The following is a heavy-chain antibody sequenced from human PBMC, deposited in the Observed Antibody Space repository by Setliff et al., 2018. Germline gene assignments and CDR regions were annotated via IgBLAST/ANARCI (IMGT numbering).Heavy chain of an antibody. D-gene: IGHD3-16*01. CDR2: IYYSGST. CDR3: ARLRGAFDY. J-gene: IGHJ4*02. Sequence: TLSLTCTVSGGSISSSSYYWGWIRQPPGKGLEWIGSIYYSGSTYYNPSLKSRVTISVDTSKNQFSLRLNSATAADMAVYYCARLRGAFDYWGQGTLVTVS. CDR1: GGSISSSSYY. V-gene: IGHV4-39*07.